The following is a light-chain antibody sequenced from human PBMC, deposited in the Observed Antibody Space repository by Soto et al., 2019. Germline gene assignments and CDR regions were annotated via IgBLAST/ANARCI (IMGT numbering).Light chain of an antibody. CDR2: GAS. CDR1: QVIGSY. Sequence: IQLTQSPSSLSAFVGDRVTITCRASQVIGSYLAWYHQKPGKAPKLLIYGASTLQSGVPSRFSDSGSGTDFTLTISSLQPEDFATYYCQQLNSYPLTFGGGTRVEIK. J-gene: IGKJ4*01. CDR3: QQLNSYPLT. V-gene: IGKV1-9*01.